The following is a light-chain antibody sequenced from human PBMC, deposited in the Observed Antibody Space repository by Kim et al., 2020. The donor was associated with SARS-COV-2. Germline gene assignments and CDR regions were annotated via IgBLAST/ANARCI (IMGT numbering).Light chain of an antibody. V-gene: IGLV1-47*01. CDR3: AAWDDSLSGPL. CDR2: RNN. Sequence: GQRVTISCSGSSSNIGSNYVYWYQQLPGTAPKLLIYRNNQRPSGVPDRFSGSKSGTSASPAISGLRSEDEADYYCAAWDDSLSGPLFGGGTQLTVL. J-gene: IGLJ2*01. CDR1: SSNIGSNY.